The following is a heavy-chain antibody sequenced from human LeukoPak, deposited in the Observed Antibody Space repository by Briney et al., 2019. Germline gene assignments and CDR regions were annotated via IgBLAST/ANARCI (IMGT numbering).Heavy chain of an antibody. J-gene: IGHJ4*02. CDR1: GYTFSSYA. D-gene: IGHD2-8*01. CDR2: INGRGGSI. V-gene: IGHV3-23*01. CDR3: AKRGTI. Sequence: GGSLRLLCAASGYTFSSYAVLCLRRSRGEGGEGVTDINGRGGSILCADSVKGRFTIYRENSKNTLYMQMLSLRDEDTAIYYCAKRGTIWGQGPLVTVSS.